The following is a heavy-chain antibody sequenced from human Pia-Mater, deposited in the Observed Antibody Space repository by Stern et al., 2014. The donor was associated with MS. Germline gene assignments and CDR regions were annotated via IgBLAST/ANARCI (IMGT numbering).Heavy chain of an antibody. CDR1: GFTFSTYA. CDR2: ISYDGNNQ. Sequence: DQLVESGGGVVQPGRSLRLSCATSGFTFSTYAIHWVRQAPGKGLEWVAVISYDGNNQYYADSVKGRFTISRDNSKNTLYLQMNSLTDEDTAVYDCARDPLAGTGAYFDYWGQGALVTVSS. V-gene: IGHV3-30-3*01. CDR3: ARDPLAGTGAYFDY. D-gene: IGHD6-19*01. J-gene: IGHJ4*02.